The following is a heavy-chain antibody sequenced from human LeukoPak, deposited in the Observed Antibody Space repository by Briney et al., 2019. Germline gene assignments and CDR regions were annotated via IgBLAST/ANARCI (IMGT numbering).Heavy chain of an antibody. CDR3: ARGHARGVGATYDY. J-gene: IGHJ4*02. V-gene: IGHV4-59*12. Sequence: SETLSLTCTVSGGSISSYYWSWIRQPPGKGLEWIGYIYYSGSANYNPSLKSRVTISVDTSKNQFSLKLSSVTAADTAVYYCARGHARGVGATYDYRGQGTLVTVSS. CDR1: GGSISSYY. CDR2: IYYSGSA. D-gene: IGHD1-26*01.